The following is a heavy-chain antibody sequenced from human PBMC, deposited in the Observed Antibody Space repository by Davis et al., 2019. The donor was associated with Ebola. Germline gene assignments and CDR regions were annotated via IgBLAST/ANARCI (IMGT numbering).Heavy chain of an antibody. Sequence: GESLKISCAASGFTFSSYAMSWVRQAPGKGLEWVSAISGSGGSTYYADSVKGRFTISIDNSKNTLYLQMNSLRAEDTAVYYCAKVPYYGDYAFDYWGQGTLVTVSS. V-gene: IGHV3-23*01. D-gene: IGHD4-17*01. J-gene: IGHJ4*02. CDR3: AKVPYYGDYAFDY. CDR1: GFTFSSYA. CDR2: ISGSGGST.